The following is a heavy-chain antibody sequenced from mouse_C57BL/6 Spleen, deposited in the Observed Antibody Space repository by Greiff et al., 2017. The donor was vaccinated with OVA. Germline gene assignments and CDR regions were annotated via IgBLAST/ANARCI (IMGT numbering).Heavy chain of an antibody. D-gene: IGHD2-4*01. CDR2: IRYAGSN. J-gene: IGHJ2*01. CDR3: AREGLRRFDY. V-gene: IGHV3-6*01. Sequence: EVKLQESGPGLVKPSQSLSLTCSVTGYSITSGYYWNWIRQFPGNKLEWMGYIRYAGSNNYNPSLKNRISITRDTSKNQFFLKLNSVTTEDTATYYCAREGLRRFDYWGQGTTLTVSS. CDR1: GYSITSGYY.